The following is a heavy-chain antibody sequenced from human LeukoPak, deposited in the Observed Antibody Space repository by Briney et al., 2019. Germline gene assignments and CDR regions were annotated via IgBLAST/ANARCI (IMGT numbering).Heavy chain of an antibody. D-gene: IGHD3-22*01. Sequence: ASVKVSCKASGYTFTSYGISWVRQAPGQGLEWMGWISAYNGNTNYAQKLQGRVTLTTDTSTSTAYMELRSLRSDDTAVYYCARGLYDSSGLSPWFDPWGQGTLVTVSS. V-gene: IGHV1-18*01. J-gene: IGHJ5*02. CDR3: ARGLYDSSGLSPWFDP. CDR1: GYTFTSYG. CDR2: ISAYNGNT.